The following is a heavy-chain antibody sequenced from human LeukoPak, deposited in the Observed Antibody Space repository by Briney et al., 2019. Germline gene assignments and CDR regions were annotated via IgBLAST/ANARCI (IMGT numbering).Heavy chain of an antibody. Sequence: SETLSLTCAVYGGSFSGYYWSCIRQPPGKGLEWIGEINHSGSTNYNPSLKSRVTISVDTSKNQFSLKLSSVTAADTAVYYCARAVSGRFDYWGQGTLVTVSS. D-gene: IGHD6-19*01. CDR1: GGSFSGYY. J-gene: IGHJ4*02. CDR2: INHSGST. CDR3: ARAVSGRFDY. V-gene: IGHV4-34*01.